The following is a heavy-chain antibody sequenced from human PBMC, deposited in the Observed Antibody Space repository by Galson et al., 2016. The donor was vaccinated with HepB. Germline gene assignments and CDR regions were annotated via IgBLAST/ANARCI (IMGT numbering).Heavy chain of an antibody. CDR2: VYSSGST. Sequence: TLSLTCSVSGDSISSGTYYWSWIRQPAGRGLEWIGRVYSSGSTNYNPSLKSRATISVDTSKNQFSLRLSSVTAADTALYYCARDRYYFWDGFTSYAFDIWGQGRMVTVSS. V-gene: IGHV4-61*02. CDR1: GDSISSGTYY. CDR3: ARDRYYFWDGFTSYAFDI. J-gene: IGHJ3*02. D-gene: IGHD3-3*01.